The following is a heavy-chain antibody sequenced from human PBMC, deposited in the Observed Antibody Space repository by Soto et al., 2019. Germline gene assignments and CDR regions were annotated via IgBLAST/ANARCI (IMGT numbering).Heavy chain of an antibody. J-gene: IGHJ6*02. D-gene: IGHD3-10*01. CDR1: GFSLSTSGMC. Sequence: SGPTLVNPTQTLTLTCTFSGFSLSTSGMCVSWIRQPPGKALEWLALIDWDDDKYYSTSLKTRLTISKDTSKNQVVLTMTNMDPVGTATYYCARMRAYGSGSYYYYYGMDVWGQGTTVTVSS. CDR2: IDWDDDK. V-gene: IGHV2-70*01. CDR3: ARMRAYGSGSYYYYYGMDV.